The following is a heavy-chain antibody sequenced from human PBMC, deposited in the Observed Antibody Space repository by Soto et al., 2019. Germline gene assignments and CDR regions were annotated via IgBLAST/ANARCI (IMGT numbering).Heavy chain of an antibody. D-gene: IGHD3-10*01. V-gene: IGHV4-30-4*01. CDR1: GGSISSADYY. CDR2: FHSSGAT. Sequence: QVQLQESGPGLVKASQTLSLTCTDSGGSISSADYYWSWIRQPPGKGLEWIGYFHSSGATYKDPSLKSRVTISVDTSKNQISLKLDSVTAADTAVYYCASIWFGDFDYWGHGTLVTVSS. J-gene: IGHJ4*01. CDR3: ASIWFGDFDY.